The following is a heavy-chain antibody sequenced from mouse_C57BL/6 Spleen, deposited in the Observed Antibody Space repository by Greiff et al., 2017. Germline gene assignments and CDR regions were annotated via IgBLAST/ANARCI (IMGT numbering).Heavy chain of an antibody. CDR3: ARDNYCCCSIDD. CDR1: GYTFSSYS. Sequence: VQLLQPGAGLVKPGASVKLSCAASGYTFSSYSITWVRQRPGKGLEWIGDICAGSGSTNYTEKVKGRSTLTVDTAKSNVYLQLSSLTSEDTAIYYCARDNYCCCSIDDRGKAPTL. V-gene: IGHV1-55*01. D-gene: IGHD1-3*01. J-gene: IGHJ2*01. CDR2: ICAGSGST.